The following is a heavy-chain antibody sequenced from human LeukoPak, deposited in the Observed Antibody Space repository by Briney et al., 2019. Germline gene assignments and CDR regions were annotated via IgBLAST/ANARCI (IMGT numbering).Heavy chain of an antibody. CDR1: GGSISSYY. V-gene: IGHV4-4*07. Sequence: SETLSLTCTVSGGSISSYYWSWIPQPAGKGLEWIGRIYTSGSTNYNPSPKSRVTMSVDTSKNQFSLKLSSVTAADTAVYYCARFNYVGWFDPWGQGTLVTVSS. CDR2: IYTSGST. D-gene: IGHD4-11*01. J-gene: IGHJ5*02. CDR3: ARFNYVGWFDP.